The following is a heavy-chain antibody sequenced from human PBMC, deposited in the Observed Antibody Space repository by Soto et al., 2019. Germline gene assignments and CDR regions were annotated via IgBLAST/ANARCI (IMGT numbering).Heavy chain of an antibody. CDR3: ARHSSPAVMWRISNYYYGMDV. Sequence: GESLKISCKGSGYSSTSYWISWVRQMPGKGLEWIVRIDPSDSYTNYSPSFQGHVTISADKSISTAYLQWSSLKASDTAMYYCARHSSPAVMWRISNYYYGMDVWGQGTTVTVSS. V-gene: IGHV5-10-1*01. CDR2: IDPSDSYT. D-gene: IGHD3-10*01. J-gene: IGHJ6*02. CDR1: GYSSTSYW.